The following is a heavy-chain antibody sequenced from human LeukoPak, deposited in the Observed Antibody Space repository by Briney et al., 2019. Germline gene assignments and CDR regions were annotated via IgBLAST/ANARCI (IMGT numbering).Heavy chain of an antibody. CDR3: ARALAVTGRGPRDFDF. V-gene: IGHV1-18*01. CDR2: VSAFNGHT. Sequence: ASVKVSCKASNYTFTDYGINWVRQAPGQGLEWVGWVSAFNGHTFYAQKFQGRITMTTDTSTSTAYMGLRSLTSDDTAVYYCARALAVTGRGPRDFDFWGQGTLVTVSS. D-gene: IGHD6-19*01. J-gene: IGHJ4*02. CDR1: NYTFTDYG.